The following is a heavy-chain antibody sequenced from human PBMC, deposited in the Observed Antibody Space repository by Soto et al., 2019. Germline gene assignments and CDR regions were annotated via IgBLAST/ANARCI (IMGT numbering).Heavy chain of an antibody. J-gene: IGHJ6*02. V-gene: IGHV4-34*01. CDR3: ARDLSGYYCGMDV. Sequence: QVHLQQWGAGLLKPSETLSLTCAVYGGSFSGYFWNWVRQPPGKGLEWIGEINHSGSTKYNPSVKSRGTVSVDTSKHTFSLRVFSVTAADTAVYYCARDLSGYYCGMDVWGQGTTVTVS. CDR1: GGSFSGYF. CDR2: INHSGST.